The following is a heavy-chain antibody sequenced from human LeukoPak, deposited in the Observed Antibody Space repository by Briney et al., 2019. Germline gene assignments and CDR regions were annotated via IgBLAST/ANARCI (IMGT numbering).Heavy chain of an antibody. V-gene: IGHV4-4*07. J-gene: IGHJ3*02. Sequence: SETLSLTCTVSGGSISSYYWSWIRQPAGKGLEWIGRIYTSGSTNYNPSLKSGVTMSVDTSKNQFSLKLSSVTAADTAVYYCAKDHRIAAAGFDAFDIWGQGTMVTVSS. CDR3: AKDHRIAAAGFDAFDI. D-gene: IGHD6-13*01. CDR1: GGSISSYY. CDR2: IYTSGST.